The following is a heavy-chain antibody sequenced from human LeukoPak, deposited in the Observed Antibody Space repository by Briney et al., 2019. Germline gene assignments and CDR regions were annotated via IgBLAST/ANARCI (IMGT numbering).Heavy chain of an antibody. CDR2: IKQDGSEK. CDR3: AREGWGDSSGDDAFDI. J-gene: IGHJ3*02. Sequence: GGSLRLSCAASGFTFSSYWMSWVRQAPGKGLEWVANIKQDGSEKYYVDSVKGRFTISRDNSKNTLYLQMNSLRAEDTAVYYCAREGWGDSSGDDAFDIWGQGTMVTVSS. CDR1: GFTFSSYW. D-gene: IGHD6-25*01. V-gene: IGHV3-7*03.